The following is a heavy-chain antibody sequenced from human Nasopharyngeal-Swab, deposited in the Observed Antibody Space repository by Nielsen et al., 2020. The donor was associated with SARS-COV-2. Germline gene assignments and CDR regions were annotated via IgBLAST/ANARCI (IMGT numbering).Heavy chain of an antibody. CDR1: GFTFSSYS. D-gene: IGHD6-19*01. CDR2: ISSSSSTI. J-gene: IGHJ4*02. Sequence: GGSLRLSCAASGFTFSSYSMNWVRQAPGKGLEWVSYISSSSSTIYYADSVKGRFTISRDNAKNSLYLQMNSLRAEDTAVYYCANGDTVAGTGYWGQGTLVTVSS. V-gene: IGHV3-48*01. CDR3: ANGDTVAGTGY.